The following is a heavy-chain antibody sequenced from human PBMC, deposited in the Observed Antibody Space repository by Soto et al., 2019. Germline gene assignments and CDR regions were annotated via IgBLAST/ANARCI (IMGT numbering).Heavy chain of an antibody. J-gene: IGHJ4*02. D-gene: IGHD3-3*01. CDR3: ARHFSFRWFDY. Sequence: SETLSLTCTVSGGSISSYYWSWIRQPPGKGLEWIGYIYYSGSTNYNPSLKSRVTISVDTSKNQFSLKLSSVTAADTAVYYCARHFSFRWFDYWGQGTLVTVSS. CDR2: IYYSGST. V-gene: IGHV4-59*08. CDR1: GGSISSYY.